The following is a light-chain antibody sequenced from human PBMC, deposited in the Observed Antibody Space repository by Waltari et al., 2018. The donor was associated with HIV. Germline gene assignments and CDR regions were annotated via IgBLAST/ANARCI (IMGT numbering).Light chain of an antibody. CDR2: DVN. Sequence: QSALTQPRSVSGSPGQSVPISCTGTSSDVGAYNYVSWYPHHPNKSPKLLIYDVNKRPSGVPDRFSGSKSGNTASLTISGLQAEDEADYYCCSYADTYFVLFGGRTKLTVL. CDR3: CSYADTYFVL. CDR1: SSDVGAYNY. J-gene: IGLJ2*01. V-gene: IGLV2-11*01.